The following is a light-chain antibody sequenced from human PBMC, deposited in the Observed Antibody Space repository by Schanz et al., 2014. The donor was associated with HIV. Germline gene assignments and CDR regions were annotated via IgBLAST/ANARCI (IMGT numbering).Light chain of an antibody. V-gene: IGLV1-44*01. CDR3: GIWDDSLNGWV. J-gene: IGLJ3*02. CDR2: NTY. CDR1: SSSIKTNT. Sequence: QSVLTQPPSASGTPGQRVTISCSGSSSSIKTNTVNWFQQLPGTAPKLLIYNTYHRPSGVPDRFSGSESGTSASLAISGLQSEDEADYYCGIWDDSLNGWVFGGGTKLTVL.